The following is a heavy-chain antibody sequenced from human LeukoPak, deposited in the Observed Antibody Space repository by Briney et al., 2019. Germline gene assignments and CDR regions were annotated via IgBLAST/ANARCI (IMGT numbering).Heavy chain of an antibody. Sequence: SETLSLTCAVYGGSFSGYYWSWIRQPPGKGLEWIGEINHSGSTNYNPSLKSRVTISVDTSKNQFSLKLSSVTAADTAVYYCARGTTYTTVTTYYFDYWGQGTLVTVSS. CDR1: GGSFSGYY. V-gene: IGHV4-34*01. CDR3: ARGTTYTTVTTYYFDY. CDR2: INHSGST. J-gene: IGHJ4*02. D-gene: IGHD4-4*01.